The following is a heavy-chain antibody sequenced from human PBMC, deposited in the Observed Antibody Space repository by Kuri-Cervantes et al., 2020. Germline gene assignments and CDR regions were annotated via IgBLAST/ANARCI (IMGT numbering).Heavy chain of an antibody. CDR3: TTRYCSGGSCKGYYYGMDV. CDR2: ISYDGSNK. Sequence: GGSLRLSCAASGFTFSSYAMHWVRQAPGKGLEWVAVISYDGSNKYYADSVKGRFTISRDNSKNTLYLQMNSLKTEDTAVYYCTTRYCSGGSCKGYYYGMDVWGQGTTVTVSS. V-gene: IGHV3-30-3*01. CDR1: GFTFSSYA. D-gene: IGHD2-15*01. J-gene: IGHJ6*02.